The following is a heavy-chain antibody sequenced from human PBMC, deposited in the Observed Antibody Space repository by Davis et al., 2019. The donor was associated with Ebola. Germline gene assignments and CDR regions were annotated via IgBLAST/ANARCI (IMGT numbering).Heavy chain of an antibody. J-gene: IGHJ4*02. CDR1: SASFSGYY. D-gene: IGHD5-18*01. CDR3: ARSRFLQLRGIDY. V-gene: IGHV4-34*01. CDR2: INHSGST. Sequence: SQTLSLTCAVYSASFSGYYWSWIRQPPGKGLEWIGEINHSGSTNYNPSLKSRVTISVDTSKNQFSLKLSSVTAADTAVYYCARSRFLQLRGIDYWGQGTLVTVSS.